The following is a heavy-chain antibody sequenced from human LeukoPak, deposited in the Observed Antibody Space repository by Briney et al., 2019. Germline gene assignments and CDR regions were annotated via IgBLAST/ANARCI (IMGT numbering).Heavy chain of an antibody. V-gene: IGHV3-21*01. CDR3: ARVVGYYDSSGYDSPVSYFDY. J-gene: IGHJ4*02. D-gene: IGHD3-22*01. CDR2: ISSSSSYI. Sequence: GGSLRLSCAASGFTFSSYSMNWVRQAPGKGLEWVSSISSSSSYIYYADSVKGRFTISRDNAKNSLYLQMNSLRAEDTAVYYCARVVGYYDSSGYDSPVSYFDYWGQGTLVTVSS. CDR1: GFTFSSYS.